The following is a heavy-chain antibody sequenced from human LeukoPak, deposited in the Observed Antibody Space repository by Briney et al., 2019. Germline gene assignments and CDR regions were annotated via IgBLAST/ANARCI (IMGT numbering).Heavy chain of an antibody. V-gene: IGHV3-7*01. J-gene: IGHJ4*02. Sequence: TGGSLRLSCAASGFSFSRYRMSWVRQAPGKGLEWVANIKQDGSEKYYVDSVKGRFTISRDNAKNSLYLQMHSLRAEDTAVYYCAKIPEGWLDGYYFDYWGQGTLVTVSS. CDR3: AKIPEGWLDGYYFDY. CDR1: GFSFSRYR. D-gene: IGHD6-19*01. CDR2: IKQDGSEK.